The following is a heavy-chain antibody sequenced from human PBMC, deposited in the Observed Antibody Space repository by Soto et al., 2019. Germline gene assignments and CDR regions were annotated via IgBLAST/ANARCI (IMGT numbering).Heavy chain of an antibody. Sequence: QVQLQQSGPGLVKPSQTLSLTCAISGDSVSTNSATWDWIRQSPSRPLEWLGRTYYRSRWYNDYPKSVRGRLTITPDTSNTLLSLQLNSVTPDDTAVYYCARLIGDSWLDSWGQGTLVTVSS. CDR3: ARLIGDSWLDS. J-gene: IGHJ5*01. CDR2: TYYRSRWYN. V-gene: IGHV6-1*01. D-gene: IGHD2-8*01. CDR1: GDSVSTNSAT.